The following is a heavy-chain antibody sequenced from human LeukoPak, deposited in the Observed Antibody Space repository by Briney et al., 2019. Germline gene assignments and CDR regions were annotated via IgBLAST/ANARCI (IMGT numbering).Heavy chain of an antibody. J-gene: IGHJ4*02. CDR3: ARQWDYYDSSGYLFDY. CDR1: GYTFTDYY. CDR2: INPNSGGT. V-gene: IGHV1-2*02. D-gene: IGHD3-22*01. Sequence: ASVTVSCKASGYTFTDYYMHWVRQAPGQGLEWMGWINPNSGGTNYAQKFQGRVTMTRDTSISTAYMELSRLRSDDTAVYYCARQWDYYDSSGYLFDYWGQGTLVTVSS.